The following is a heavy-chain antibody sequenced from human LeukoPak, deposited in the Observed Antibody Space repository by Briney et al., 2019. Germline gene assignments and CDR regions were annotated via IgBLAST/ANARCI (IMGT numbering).Heavy chain of an antibody. CDR1: GGSFSGYY. J-gene: IGHJ5*02. V-gene: IGHV4-34*01. CDR2: INHSGST. CDR3: ARGPDSGSYFAWFDP. Sequence: SETLSLTCAVYGGSFSGYYWSRVRQPPGKGLEWIGEINHSGSTNYNPSFKSRVAISVDTSRNQLSLKLSSVTAADTAVYYCARGPDSGSYFAWFDPWGQGTLVTVSS. D-gene: IGHD3-10*01.